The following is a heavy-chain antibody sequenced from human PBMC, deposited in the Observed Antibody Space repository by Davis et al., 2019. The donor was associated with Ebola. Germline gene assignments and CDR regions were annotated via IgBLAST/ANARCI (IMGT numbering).Heavy chain of an antibody. CDR2: IIPMVGTA. J-gene: IGHJ4*02. V-gene: IGHV1-69*04. CDR1: GGTFSTYD. CDR3: ARDLGRYDDH. Sequence: AASVKVSCKASGGTFSTYDINWVRQAPGQGLEWMGRIIPMVGTATYAQKFQGRVTITADKSTSTVYMEMSGLRSEDTAVYYCARDLGRYDDHWGQGTLVTVSS. D-gene: IGHD1-26*01.